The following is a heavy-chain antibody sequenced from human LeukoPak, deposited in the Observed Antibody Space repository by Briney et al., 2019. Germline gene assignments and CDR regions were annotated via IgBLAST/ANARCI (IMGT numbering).Heavy chain of an antibody. V-gene: IGHV1-18*01. CDR2: ISAYNGNT. Sequence: ASVKVSCKASGYSFANYGICWVRQAPGRGLEWLGWISAYNGNTNYAQKLQGRVTMTTDTSTSTAYMELRSLRSDDTAVYYCARATYYYDSSGYYYGEFDYWGQGTLVTVSS. CDR1: GYSFANYG. D-gene: IGHD3-22*01. J-gene: IGHJ4*02. CDR3: ARATYYYDSSGYYYGEFDY.